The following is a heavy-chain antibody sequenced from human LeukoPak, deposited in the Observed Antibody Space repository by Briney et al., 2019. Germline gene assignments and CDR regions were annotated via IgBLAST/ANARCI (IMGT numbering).Heavy chain of an antibody. D-gene: IGHD6-13*01. CDR1: GFTVSSNY. CDR2: IYSGGST. J-gene: IGHJ4*02. Sequence: GGSLRLSCAASGFTVSSNYMSWVRQAPGKGLEWVSVIYSGGSTYYADSVKGRFTISRDNSKNTLYLQMNSLRAEDTAVYYCATAEGYDSPGYIDYWGQGTLVTVSS. V-gene: IGHV3-53*01. CDR3: ATAEGYDSPGYIDY.